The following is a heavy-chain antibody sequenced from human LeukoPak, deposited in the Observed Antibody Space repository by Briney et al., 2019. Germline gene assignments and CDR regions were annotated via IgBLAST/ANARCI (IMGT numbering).Heavy chain of an antibody. CDR3: ARGKGSDDFDY. CDR1: GDTLTNYG. V-gene: IGHV1-18*01. J-gene: IGHJ4*02. Sequence: ASVSVSCKASGDTLTNYGISWVRQAPGQGLEWMGWISAVNGDTKYAQKFQGRVTMTTDTMATDTFTTTAYMELRGLRSDDTAVYYCARGKGSDDFDYWGQGTLVTVSS. CDR2: ISAVNGDT.